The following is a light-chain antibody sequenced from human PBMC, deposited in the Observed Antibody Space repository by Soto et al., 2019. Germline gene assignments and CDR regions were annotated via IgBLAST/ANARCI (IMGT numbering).Light chain of an antibody. CDR1: SSNIGNNY. Sequence: QSVLTQPPSVSAAPGQKVTISCSGSSSNIGNNYVSWYQQLPGTAPKLLIYDNNNRPSGIPDRFSGSKSGTSATLGITGLQTGDEADYYCGTWDSSLSASYVFGTGTKLTVL. J-gene: IGLJ1*01. V-gene: IGLV1-51*01. CDR2: DNN. CDR3: GTWDSSLSASYV.